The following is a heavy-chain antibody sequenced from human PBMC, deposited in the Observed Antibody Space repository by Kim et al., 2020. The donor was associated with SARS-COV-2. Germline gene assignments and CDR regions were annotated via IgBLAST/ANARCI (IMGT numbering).Heavy chain of an antibody. Sequence: GGSLRLSCAASGFTFSSYGMHWVRQAPGKGLEWVAVIWYDGSNKYYADSVKGRFTISRDNSKNTLYLQMNSLRAEDTAVYYCARDMKMGWFGELLFSIGAFDIWGQGTMVTVSS. D-gene: IGHD3-10*01. J-gene: IGHJ3*02. CDR3: ARDMKMGWFGELLFSIGAFDI. CDR2: IWYDGSNK. V-gene: IGHV3-33*01. CDR1: GFTFSSYG.